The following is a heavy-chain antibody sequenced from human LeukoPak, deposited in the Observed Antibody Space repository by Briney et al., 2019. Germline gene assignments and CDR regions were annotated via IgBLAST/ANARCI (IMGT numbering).Heavy chain of an antibody. D-gene: IGHD3-22*01. CDR3: ARDRTDYYDSSGYYYVDAFDI. CDR1: GFTFSSYS. CDR2: ISSSSSYI. V-gene: IGHV3-21*01. Sequence: GGSLRLSCAASGFTFSSYSMNWVRQAPGKGLEWVSSISSSSSYIYYADSVKGRSTISRDNAKNSLYLQMNSLRAEDTAVYYCARDRTDYYDSSGYYYVDAFDIWGQGTMVTVSS. J-gene: IGHJ3*02.